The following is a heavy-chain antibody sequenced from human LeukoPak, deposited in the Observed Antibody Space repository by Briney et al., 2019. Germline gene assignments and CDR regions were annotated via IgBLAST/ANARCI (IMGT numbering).Heavy chain of an antibody. Sequence: SETLSLTCTVSGGSISSYYWSWIRQPPGKGLEWIGYIYYSGSTNYNPSLKSRVTISVDTSKNQFSLKLSSVTAADTAVYYCAEGVALFDYWGQGTLVTVSS. J-gene: IGHJ4*02. D-gene: IGHD3-3*01. CDR3: AEGVALFDY. V-gene: IGHV4-59*01. CDR2: IYYSGST. CDR1: GGSISSYY.